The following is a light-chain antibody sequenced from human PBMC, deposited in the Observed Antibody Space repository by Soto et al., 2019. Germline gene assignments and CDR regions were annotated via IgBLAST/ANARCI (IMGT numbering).Light chain of an antibody. CDR2: TGS. J-gene: IGKJ1*01. Sequence: DIQMTQSPSSVSASVGDRVTITCRASQAIDRGVAWYQQKPGEAPKLLLFTGSLLHSGVPPRFSGSGSGTDFTLTISSLQPEDFATYYCQQTLSFPPTFGQGTKV. CDR1: QAIDRG. V-gene: IGKV1-12*01. CDR3: QQTLSFPPT.